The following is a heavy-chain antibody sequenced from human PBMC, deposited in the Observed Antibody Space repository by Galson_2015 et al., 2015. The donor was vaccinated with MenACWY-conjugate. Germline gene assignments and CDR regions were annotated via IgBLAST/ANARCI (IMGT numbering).Heavy chain of an antibody. J-gene: IGHJ6*02. CDR1: GFTFDDYT. CDR3: AKEAVGATAHYYYYGMDV. Sequence: SLRLSCAASGFTFDDYTMHWVRQAPGKGLEWVSLISWDGGSTYYADSVKGRFTISRDNSKNSLYLQMNSLRTEDTALYYCAKEAVGATAHYYYYGMDVWGQGTTLTVSS. CDR2: ISWDGGST. V-gene: IGHV3-43*01. D-gene: IGHD1-26*01.